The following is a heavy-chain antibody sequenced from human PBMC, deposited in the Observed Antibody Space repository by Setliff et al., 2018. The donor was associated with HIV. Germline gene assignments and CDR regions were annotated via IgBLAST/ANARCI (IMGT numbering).Heavy chain of an antibody. CDR2: INPSGGST. CDR3: ARPVGAMGFDP. D-gene: IGHD1-26*01. J-gene: IGHJ5*02. V-gene: IGHV1-46*01. CDR1: GYTFTSYY. Sequence: ASVKVSCKASGYTFTSYYMHWVRQAPGQGLEWMGTINPSGGSTSYAQKFQGRVTMTRDTSTSTVYMELSSLRSEDTAVYYCARPVGAMGFDPWGQGTLVTVSS.